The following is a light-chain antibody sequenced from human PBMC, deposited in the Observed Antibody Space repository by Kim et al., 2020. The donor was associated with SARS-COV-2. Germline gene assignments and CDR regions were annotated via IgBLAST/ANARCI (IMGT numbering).Light chain of an antibody. CDR1: SSDVGAYNY. CDR2: DVN. CDR3: ISYASTRSYV. V-gene: IGLV2-14*04. J-gene: IGLJ1*01. Sequence: GQSFPISCTGTSSDVGAYNYVSWYQQHPGKAPKLMIFDVNQRPSGLSDRFSGSKSGNTASLTISGLQAEDEADYYCISYASTRSYVFGTGTKVTVL.